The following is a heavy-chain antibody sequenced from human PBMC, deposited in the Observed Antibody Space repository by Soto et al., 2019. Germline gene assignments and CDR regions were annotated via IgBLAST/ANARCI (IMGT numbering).Heavy chain of an antibody. D-gene: IGHD5-12*01. CDR1: GYTLFTYD. Sequence: QVHLVQSGVEVKTPGASVKVSCQASGYTLFTYDISWVRQAPGQGLEWMGWISTYSGDTKYAQKFQDRVTMTTDTSTTTAYLELRSLRSDDTAVYYCARHHGPTTSENWFDPWGQGTLVTVSS. V-gene: IGHV1-18*01. CDR3: ARHHGPTTSENWFDP. CDR2: ISTYSGDT. J-gene: IGHJ5*02.